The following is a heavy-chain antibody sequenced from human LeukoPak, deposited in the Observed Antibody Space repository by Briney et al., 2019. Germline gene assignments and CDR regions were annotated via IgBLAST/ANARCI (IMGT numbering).Heavy chain of an antibody. CDR2: INPNSGGT. V-gene: IGHV1-2*02. D-gene: IGHD1-26*01. CDR3: ARVPSVGATPLDACDI. CDR1: GYTFTGYY. Sequence: ASVKVSCKASGYTFTGYYMHWVRQAPGQGLEWMGWINPNSGGTNYAQKFQGRVTMTRDTSISTAYMELSRLRSDDTAVYYYARVPSVGATPLDACDIWGQGTMVTVSS. J-gene: IGHJ3*02.